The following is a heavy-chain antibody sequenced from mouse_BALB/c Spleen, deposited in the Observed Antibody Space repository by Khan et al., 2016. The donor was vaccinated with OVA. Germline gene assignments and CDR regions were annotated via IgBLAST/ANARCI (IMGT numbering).Heavy chain of an antibody. D-gene: IGHD1-1*02. CDR1: GFTFSNYA. Sequence: EVELVESGGDLVKPGGSLKLSCAASGFTFSNYAMSWVRQTPEKRLEWVASISSGGTTYYPDSVKGRFTISRDNARHILYLQMNSLTSADTAMFYCARDYWFTYWGQGTLVTVSA. CDR3: ARDYWFTY. J-gene: IGHJ3*01. V-gene: IGHV5-6-5*01. CDR2: ISSGGTT.